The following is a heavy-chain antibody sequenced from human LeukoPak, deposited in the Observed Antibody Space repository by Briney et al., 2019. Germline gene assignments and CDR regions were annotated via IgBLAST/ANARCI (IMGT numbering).Heavy chain of an antibody. Sequence: GGSPRLSCAASGFTFSSYAMSWVRQAPGKGLVWVSHVNSDGSGTDYADSVKGRFTISRDNAKNTLYLQMNSLRVEDTAVYYCVCLGLGGLSLDWGQGTLVTVSS. CDR1: GFTFSSYA. J-gene: IGHJ4*02. CDR2: VNSDGSGT. CDR3: VCLGLGGLSLD. V-gene: IGHV3-74*01. D-gene: IGHD3-16*01.